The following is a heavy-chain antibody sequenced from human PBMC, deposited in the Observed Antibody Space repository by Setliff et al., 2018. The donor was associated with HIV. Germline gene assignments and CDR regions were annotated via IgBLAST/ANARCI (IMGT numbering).Heavy chain of an antibody. J-gene: IGHJ4*02. CDR3: ARDKGIREAASLDY. V-gene: IGHV1-69*10. Sequence: ASVKVSCKASGGTFSDFRITWVRQAPGQGLEWMGETTPFVGITNYAQKFQGRVTISADESTATAYIELSSLTSQDTAVYYCARDKGIREAASLDYWGQGSLVTVSS. CDR2: TTPFVGIT. D-gene: IGHD6-13*01. CDR1: GGTFSDFR.